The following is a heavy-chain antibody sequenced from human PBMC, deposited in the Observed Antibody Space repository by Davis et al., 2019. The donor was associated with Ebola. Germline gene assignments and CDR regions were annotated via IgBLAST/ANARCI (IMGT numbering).Heavy chain of an antibody. D-gene: IGHD3-3*01. V-gene: IGHV4-59*01. Sequence: SETLSLTCTVSGGSISSYYWSWIRQPPGKGLEWIGYIYYSGSTNYNPSLKSRVTISVDTSKNQFSLKLSSVTAADTAVYYCARVTYDFWSGYYGSPWFDPWGQGTLVTVSS. CDR1: GGSISSYY. CDR2: IYYSGST. J-gene: IGHJ5*02. CDR3: ARVTYDFWSGYYGSPWFDP.